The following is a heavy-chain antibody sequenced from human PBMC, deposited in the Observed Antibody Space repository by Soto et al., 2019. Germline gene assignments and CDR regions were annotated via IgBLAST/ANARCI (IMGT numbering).Heavy chain of an antibody. D-gene: IGHD1-26*01. Sequence: QVELVESGGGVVQPGRSLRLSCAASAVTFTGYGMHWVRQAPGKGLEWVAVIRFDGSNIYYADSVKGRFTISRDNARNMLYLQMNSLRAEDTAVYYCARDGVGSTAYFGYFDYRGLGTLVTVSS. J-gene: IGHJ4*02. CDR1: AVTFTGYG. CDR2: IRFDGSNI. V-gene: IGHV3-33*01. CDR3: ARDGVGSTAYFGYFDY.